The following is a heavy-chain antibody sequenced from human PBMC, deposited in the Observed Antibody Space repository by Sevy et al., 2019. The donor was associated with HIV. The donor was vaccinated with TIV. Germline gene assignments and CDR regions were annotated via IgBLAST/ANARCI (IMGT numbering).Heavy chain of an antibody. J-gene: IGHJ3*02. CDR2: ISGSGGST. CDR1: RFTFVTHA. D-gene: IGHD3-22*01. CDR3: AKGVYDSSGYYPMGAFDI. V-gene: IGHV3-23*01. Sequence: GGSLRLSCAASRFTFVTHAMNWVRQAPGKGLEWVSGISGSGGSTYYADSVKGRFTISRDNSKNTRYLQMNSLRDEDTAVYYCAKGVYDSSGYYPMGAFDIWGQGTMVTVSS.